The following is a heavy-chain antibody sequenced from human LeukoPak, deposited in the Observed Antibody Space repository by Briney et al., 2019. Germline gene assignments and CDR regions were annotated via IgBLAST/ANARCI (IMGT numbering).Heavy chain of an antibody. J-gene: IGHJ5*02. Sequence: MTSETLSLTCAVYGGSLNGHYWSWIRQPPGKGLEWIGEGSESGGTKFNPSLKSRVTISVDTSKNQFSLKLSSVTAADTAVYYCARGYCSGGSCYGNALFDPWGQGTLVTVSS. D-gene: IGHD2-15*01. V-gene: IGHV4-34*09. CDR2: GSESGGT. CDR1: GGSLNGHY. CDR3: ARGYCSGGSCYGNALFDP.